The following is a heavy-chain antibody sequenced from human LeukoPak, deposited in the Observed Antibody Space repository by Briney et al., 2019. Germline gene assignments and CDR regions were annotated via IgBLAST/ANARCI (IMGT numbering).Heavy chain of an antibody. V-gene: IGHV3-23*01. J-gene: IGHJ4*02. D-gene: IGHD3-10*01. CDR3: AKEGFTMVRGVIIGGLDY. CDR1: GFTFSSYA. Sequence: GGSLRLSCAASGFTFSSYAMSWVRQAPGKGLEWVSAISGSGGSTYYADSVKGRFTISRDNSKNTLYLQMNSLRAEDTAVYYCAKEGFTMVRGVIIGGLDYWGQGTLVAVSS. CDR2: ISGSGGST.